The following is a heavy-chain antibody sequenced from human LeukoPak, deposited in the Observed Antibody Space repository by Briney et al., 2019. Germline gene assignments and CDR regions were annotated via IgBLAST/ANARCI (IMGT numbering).Heavy chain of an antibody. J-gene: IGHJ4*02. D-gene: IGHD6-19*01. CDR3: ALRIAVPGGFDS. Sequence: PGGSLGLSCAASGFTFSSYWMHWVRQAPGKGPVWFSHINPDGSVTDYADSVKGRFTISRDNAKNTLYLQMNSLRAEDTAVYYCALRIAVPGGFDSWGQGTLVTVSS. CDR2: INPDGSVT. CDR1: GFTFSSYW. V-gene: IGHV3-74*01.